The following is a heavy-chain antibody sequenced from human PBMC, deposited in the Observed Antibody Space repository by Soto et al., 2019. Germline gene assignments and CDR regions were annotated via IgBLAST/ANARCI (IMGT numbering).Heavy chain of an antibody. CDR3: ARRPSGCSGGSCYSEYYGMDV. CDR1: CGSISSSSYY. Sequence: KTSETLSLTCTVSCGSISSSSYYWGWIRQPPGKGLEWIGSIYYSGSTYYNPSLKSRVTISVDTSKDQFSLKLSSVTAADTAVYYCARRPSGCSGGSCYSEYYGMDVWGQGTTVTVSS. CDR2: IYYSGST. V-gene: IGHV4-39*01. D-gene: IGHD2-15*01. J-gene: IGHJ6*02.